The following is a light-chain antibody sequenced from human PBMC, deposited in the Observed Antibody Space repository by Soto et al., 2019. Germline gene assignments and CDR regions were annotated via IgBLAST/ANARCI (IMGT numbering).Light chain of an antibody. CDR1: SSDVGGYNY. Sequence: QSVLTQPASVSGSPGHSITISCTGTSSDVGGYNYVSWYQQHPGKAPKLMIYDVSNRPSGVSSRFSGSKSGNTASLTISGLQAEDEADYYCSSYTSSSTYVFGTGTKLTVL. CDR2: DVS. V-gene: IGLV2-14*01. CDR3: SSYTSSSTYV. J-gene: IGLJ1*01.